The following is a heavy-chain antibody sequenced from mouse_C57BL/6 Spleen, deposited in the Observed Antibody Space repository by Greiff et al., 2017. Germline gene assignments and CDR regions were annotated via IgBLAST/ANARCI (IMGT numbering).Heavy chain of an antibody. D-gene: IGHD2-4*01. CDR1: GYTFTSYW. CDR3: ARLAYDYDYFDY. Sequence: QVQLKQPGTELVKPGASVKLSCKASGYTFTSYWMHWVKQRPGQGLEWIGNINPSNGGTNYNEKFKSKATLTVDKSSSTAYMQLSSLTSEDSAVYYCARLAYDYDYFDYWGQGTTLTVSS. J-gene: IGHJ2*01. CDR2: INPSNGGT. V-gene: IGHV1-53*01.